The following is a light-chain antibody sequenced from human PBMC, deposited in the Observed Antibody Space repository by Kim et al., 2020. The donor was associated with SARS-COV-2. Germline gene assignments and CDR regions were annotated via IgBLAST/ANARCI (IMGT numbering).Light chain of an antibody. V-gene: IGKV3-15*01. CDR2: GAS. CDR3: QQYNAWPLT. J-gene: IGKJ4*01. Sequence: EIVLTQSPATLSVSPGERATLSCRASQSVSTKLAWYQQKPGQAPRLLMYGASTRATGIPARFSGSGSGTEFSLTISSLQSEDFAVYHCQQYNAWPLTFGGGTKVDIK. CDR1: QSVSTK.